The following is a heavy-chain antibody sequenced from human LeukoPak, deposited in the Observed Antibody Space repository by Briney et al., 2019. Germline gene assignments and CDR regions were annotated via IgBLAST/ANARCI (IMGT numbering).Heavy chain of an antibody. J-gene: IGHJ4*02. Sequence: GGSLRLSCAASGFTFHNYNMNWVRQAPGKGLEWVTSISSSSTYIYYADSVKGLFTISRDNAKNSLSLQMNSLRAEDTAIYYCARMGSGWVDYWGQGTLVTVSS. CDR1: GFTFHNYN. CDR3: ARMGSGWVDY. V-gene: IGHV3-21*01. CDR2: ISSSSTYI. D-gene: IGHD6-19*01.